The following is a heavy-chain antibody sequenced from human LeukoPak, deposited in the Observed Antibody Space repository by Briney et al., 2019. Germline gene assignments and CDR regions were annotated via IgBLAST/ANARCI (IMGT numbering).Heavy chain of an antibody. CDR1: GFTFSSYA. Sequence: GGSLRLSCAASGFTFSSYAMSWVRQAPGKGLEWVSAISGSGGSTYYADSVKGRFTISRDNSKNTLYLQMNSLRAEDTAVYYCANFEYYDSSGYYSPFDYWGQGTLVTVSS. D-gene: IGHD3-22*01. J-gene: IGHJ4*02. CDR2: ISGSGGST. CDR3: ANFEYYDSSGYYSPFDY. V-gene: IGHV3-23*01.